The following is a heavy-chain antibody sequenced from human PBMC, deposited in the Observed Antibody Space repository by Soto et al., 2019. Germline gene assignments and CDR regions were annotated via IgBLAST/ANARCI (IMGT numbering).Heavy chain of an antibody. CDR2: MNPNSGNA. J-gene: IGHJ4*02. Sequence: QVQLVQSGAEVKKPGASVKVSCKASGYIFTSYDINWVRQATGQRLEWMGWMNPNSGNAGSVQKFQGRVTMTRNTSIGTAYMALSILSSEDTAVYYCARSQRGYSLANSWGEGTLVSVSS. CDR3: ARSQRGYSLANS. D-gene: IGHD5-18*01. CDR1: GYIFTSYD. V-gene: IGHV1-8*02.